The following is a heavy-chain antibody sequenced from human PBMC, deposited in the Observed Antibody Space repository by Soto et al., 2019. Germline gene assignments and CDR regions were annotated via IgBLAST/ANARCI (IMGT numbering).Heavy chain of an antibody. J-gene: IGHJ1*01. V-gene: IGHV3-23*01. D-gene: IGHD2-15*01. CDR2: ITAGGGST. Sequence: PGGSLRLSCAASGFTFSGYAMSWVRQAPGKGLEWVSAITAGGGSTYYSDSVKGRFTISRDNSKNTLFLQMNSLRAEDTAVYYCAKPYCSGGSCYMYFQHWGQGTLVTVSS. CDR3: AKPYCSGGSCYMYFQH. CDR1: GFTFSGYA.